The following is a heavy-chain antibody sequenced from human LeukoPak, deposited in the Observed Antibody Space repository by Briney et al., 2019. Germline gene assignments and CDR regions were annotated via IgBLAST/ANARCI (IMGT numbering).Heavy chain of an antibody. CDR2: IKSKTDGGKT. D-gene: IGHD3-10*01. Sequence: WGSLRLSCAASGFPFSNAWMSWVRQAPGKGLEWVGRIKSKTDGGKTDYAAPVQGRFSISRDDSENTLYLQMNGLNTEDTAVYYCSTVSPYYGSGTTPPDSWGQGTLVVVSS. V-gene: IGHV3-15*01. CDR3: STVSPYYGSGTTPPDS. J-gene: IGHJ4*02. CDR1: GFPFSNAW.